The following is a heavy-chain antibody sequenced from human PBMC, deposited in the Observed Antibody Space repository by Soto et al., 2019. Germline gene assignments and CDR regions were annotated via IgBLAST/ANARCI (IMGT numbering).Heavy chain of an antibody. CDR1: GDSFTSTDYY. CDR3: ARAAYSGSPRRPLNYYDYGMDV. V-gene: IGHV4-39*07. CDR2: SNHSGRT. J-gene: IGHJ6*02. Sequence: SETLSLTCTVSGDSFTSTDYYWGWIRQSPGKGLDWIGESNHSGRTNYNPSLKNRATISVDTSKNQFSLKLNSVTAADTAVYYCARAAYSGSPRRPLNYYDYGMDVWGQGTTVTVSS. D-gene: IGHD6-6*01.